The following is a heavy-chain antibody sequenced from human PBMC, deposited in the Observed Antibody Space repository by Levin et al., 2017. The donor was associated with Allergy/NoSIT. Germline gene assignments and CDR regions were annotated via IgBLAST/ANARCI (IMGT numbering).Heavy chain of an antibody. CDR1: GFSFSSYS. CDR2: ISSSSSTI. Sequence: GGSLRLSCAASGFSFSSYSMKWVRQAPGKGLEWVSYISSSSSTIYYADSVKGRFTISRDNAKNSLYLQMNSLRAEDTAVYYCARRNSSWYLWGQGTLVTVSS. D-gene: IGHD6-13*01. J-gene: IGHJ5*02. V-gene: IGHV3-48*01. CDR3: ARRNSSWYL.